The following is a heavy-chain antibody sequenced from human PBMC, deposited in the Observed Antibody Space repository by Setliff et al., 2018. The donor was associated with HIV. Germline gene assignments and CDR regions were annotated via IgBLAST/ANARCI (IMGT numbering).Heavy chain of an antibody. CDR2: INTSGGSA. CDR1: EYTFTSYP. D-gene: IGHD6-19*01. CDR3: ARNQGDASGWYAGDY. Sequence: ASVKVSCKASEYTFTSYPMHWMRQAPGQGLEWMGVINTSGGSAGYAEKFRGRVTMTRDTSTNTVYMDLRNLRSEDTAVYYCARNQGDASGWYAGDYWGHGTLVTVSS. V-gene: IGHV1-46*01. J-gene: IGHJ4*01.